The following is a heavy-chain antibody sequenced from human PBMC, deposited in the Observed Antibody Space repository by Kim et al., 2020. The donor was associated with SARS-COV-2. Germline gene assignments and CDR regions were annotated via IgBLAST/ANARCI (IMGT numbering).Heavy chain of an antibody. Sequence: GGSLRLSCAASGFTFSSYSMNWVRQAPGKGLEWVAYIRGSGSTIHYRDSVKGRFTISRDNAKNSLYLQMNSLRDEDTAVYYCVRYPDALDYWGQGTLVTVSS. CDR3: VRYPDALDY. D-gene: IGHD2-8*01. J-gene: IGHJ4*02. CDR1: GFTFSSYS. V-gene: IGHV3-48*02. CDR2: IRGSGSTI.